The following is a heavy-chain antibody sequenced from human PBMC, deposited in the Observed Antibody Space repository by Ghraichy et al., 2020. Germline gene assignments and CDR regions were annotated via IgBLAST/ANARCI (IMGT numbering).Heavy chain of an antibody. CDR1: GFSFSNYV. J-gene: IGHJ5*02. D-gene: IGHD2-15*01. CDR3: AKAWGNCSGGTCPSYNWFDP. Sequence: LSLTCAASGFSFSNYVLTWVRQAPGKGLEWVSTISAGGTTTYYADSVKGRFTISRDNSQNTLYLQMNSLRVEDTAVYYCAKAWGNCSGGTCPSYNWFDPLGQGTLVTVSS. CDR2: ISAGGTTT. V-gene: IGHV3-23*01.